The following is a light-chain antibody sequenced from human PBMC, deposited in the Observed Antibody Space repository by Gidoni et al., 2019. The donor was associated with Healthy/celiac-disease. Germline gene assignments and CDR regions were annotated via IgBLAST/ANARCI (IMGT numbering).Light chain of an antibody. Sequence: QSVLTQPPSASGTPGHRVTISCSGSSSNIGSNYVYWYQQLPVTAPKLLIYRNNQRPSGVPDRFSGSKSGTSASLAISGLRSEDEADYYCAAWDDSLSVVFGGGTKLTVL. CDR3: AAWDDSLSVV. CDR1: SSNIGSNY. J-gene: IGLJ2*01. V-gene: IGLV1-47*01. CDR2: RNN.